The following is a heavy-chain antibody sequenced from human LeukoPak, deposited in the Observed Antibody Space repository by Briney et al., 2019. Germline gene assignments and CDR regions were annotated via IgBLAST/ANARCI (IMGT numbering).Heavy chain of an antibody. CDR3: AKYWVVVVGRGAFDI. CDR2: IKQDGSEK. CDR1: GFTFSNNW. D-gene: IGHD2-15*01. J-gene: IGHJ3*02. Sequence: GGSLRLFCAASGFTFSNNWMTWVRQAPGKGLEWVANIKQDGSEKYYVDSVKGRFTISRDNAKNSLYLQMNSLRAEDTAVYYCAKYWVVVVGRGAFDIWGQGTMVTVSS. V-gene: IGHV3-7*03.